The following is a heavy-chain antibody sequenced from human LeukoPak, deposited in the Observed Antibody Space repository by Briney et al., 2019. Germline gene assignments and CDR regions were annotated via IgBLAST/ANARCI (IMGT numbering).Heavy chain of an antibody. D-gene: IGHD3-22*01. CDR1: GFNFSPYW. J-gene: IGHJ4*02. V-gene: IGHV3-74*01. CDR2: LKGDGSST. CDR3: AKGFYYDSSGYYTLDY. Sequence: GGSLRLSCATSGFNFSPYWMHWVRQAPGKGLVWVSRLKGDGSSTTYADSVKGRFTISRDNSKNTLYLQMNSLRAEDTAVYYCAKGFYYDSSGYYTLDYWGQGTLVTVSS.